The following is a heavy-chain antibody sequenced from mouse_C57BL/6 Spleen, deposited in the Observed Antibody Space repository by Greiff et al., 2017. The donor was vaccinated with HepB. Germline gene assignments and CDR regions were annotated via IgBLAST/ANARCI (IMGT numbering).Heavy chain of an antibody. Sequence: EVKVVESGRGLVKPGGSLKLSCAASGFTFSDYGMHWVRQAPEKGLEWVAYISSGSSTIYYADTVKGRFTISRDNAKNTLFLQMTSLRSEDTAMYYCARNYGSSYKDAMDYWGQGTSVTVSS. CDR3: ARNYGSSYKDAMDY. CDR1: GFTFSDYG. J-gene: IGHJ4*01. CDR2: ISSGSSTI. V-gene: IGHV5-17*01. D-gene: IGHD1-1*01.